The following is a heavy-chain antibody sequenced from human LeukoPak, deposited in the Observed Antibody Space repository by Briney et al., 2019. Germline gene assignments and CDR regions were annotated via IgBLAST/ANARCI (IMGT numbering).Heavy chain of an antibody. CDR2: ISYDGSNK. Sequence: PGRSLRLSCAASGFTFSSYAMHWVRQAPGKGLEWVADISYDGSNKYYADSVKGRFTISRDNSKNTLYLQMNSLRAEDTAVYYCARGRYGGASITGYSSSWPVDYWGQGTLVTVSS. CDR1: GFTFSSYA. CDR3: ARGRYGGASITGYSSSWPVDY. J-gene: IGHJ4*02. D-gene: IGHD6-13*01. V-gene: IGHV3-30-3*01.